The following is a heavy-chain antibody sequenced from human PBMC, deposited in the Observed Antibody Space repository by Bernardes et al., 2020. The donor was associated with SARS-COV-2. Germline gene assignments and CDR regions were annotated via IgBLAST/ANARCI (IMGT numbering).Heavy chain of an antibody. CDR1: GGSISSGSYY. D-gene: IGHD3-10*01. V-gene: IGHV4-61*02. CDR2: IYTSGST. Sequence: SETLSLTCTVSGGSISSGSYYRSWIRQPAGKGLEWIGRIYTSGSTNYNPSLKSRVTISVDTSKNQFSLKLSSVTAADTAVYYCARDIPSMVRGLGGIGWFDPWGQGTLVTVSS. CDR3: ARDIPSMVRGLGGIGWFDP. J-gene: IGHJ5*02.